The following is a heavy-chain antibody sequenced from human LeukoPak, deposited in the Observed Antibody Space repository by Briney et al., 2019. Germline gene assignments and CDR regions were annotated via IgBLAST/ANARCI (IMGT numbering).Heavy chain of an antibody. CDR2: IIPSSGTA. CDR3: ARGEGDFWSGSSYYFDY. V-gene: IGHV1-69*05. J-gene: IGHJ4*02. CDR1: GGTFSSYA. D-gene: IGHD3-3*01. Sequence: SVKVSFKASGGTFSSYAICWVRQAPGPGLEWMGGIIPSSGTAHYAQKLQGRVTMTTDTSTSTAYMELRSLRSDDTAVYYCARGEGDFWSGSSYYFDYWGQGTLVTVSS.